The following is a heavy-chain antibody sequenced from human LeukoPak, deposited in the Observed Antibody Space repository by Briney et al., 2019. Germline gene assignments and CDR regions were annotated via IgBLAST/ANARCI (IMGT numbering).Heavy chain of an antibody. Sequence: GASVKVSCKASGYTFTGYYMHWVRQAPGQGLEWMGWINPNSGGTNYAQKFQGWVTMTRDTSISTAYMELSRLRSDDTAVYYCAKDVVVGDLTSYNWFDPWGQGTLVTVSS. D-gene: IGHD4-17*01. J-gene: IGHJ5*02. CDR2: INPNSGGT. CDR3: AKDVVVGDLTSYNWFDP. V-gene: IGHV1-2*04. CDR1: GYTFTGYY.